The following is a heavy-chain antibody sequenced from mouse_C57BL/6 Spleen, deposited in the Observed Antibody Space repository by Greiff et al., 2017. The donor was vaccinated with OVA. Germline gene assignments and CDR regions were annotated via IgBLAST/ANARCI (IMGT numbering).Heavy chain of an antibody. CDR3: ARSDSSGPYAMDY. Sequence: VQLKESGPELVKPGASVKIPCKASGYTFTDYNMDWVKQSHGKSLEWIGDINPNNGGTIYNQKFKGKATLTVDKSSSTAYMELRSLTSEDTAVYYCARSDSSGPYAMDYWGQGTSVTVSS. CDR2: INPNNGGT. D-gene: IGHD3-2*02. J-gene: IGHJ4*01. V-gene: IGHV1-18*01. CDR1: GYTFTDYN.